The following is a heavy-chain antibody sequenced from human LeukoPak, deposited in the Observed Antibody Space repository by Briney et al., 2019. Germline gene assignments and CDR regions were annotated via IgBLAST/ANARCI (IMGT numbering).Heavy chain of an antibody. CDR3: ARGRWTATETTYYLDY. V-gene: IGHV1-3*01. D-gene: IGHD4-17*01. CDR2: INAGNGKT. Sequence: ASVTVSCKASGYSFSEYAIQWGRQAPGQRREWRGWINAGNGKTKYSQNFQGRGTITRDRSASTAYMELSSLRSEDTSIYYCARGRWTATETTYYLDYWGQGTLVTVSS. J-gene: IGHJ4*02. CDR1: GYSFSEYA.